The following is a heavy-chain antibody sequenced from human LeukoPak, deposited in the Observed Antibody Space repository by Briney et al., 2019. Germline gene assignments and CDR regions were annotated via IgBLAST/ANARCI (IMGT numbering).Heavy chain of an antibody. CDR1: GGSINSGTYY. V-gene: IGHV4-61*02. J-gene: IGHJ5*02. Sequence: SETLSLTCTVSGGSINSGTYYWSRIRQPAGKGLEWIGRIYPSGTTNYNPSLKSRVTISVDTSKNQFSLKLTSVTAADTAVYYCARGGYCGDDSFFYSWGQGTLVTVSS. CDR2: IYPSGTT. CDR3: ARGGYCGDDSFFYS. D-gene: IGHD2-21*02.